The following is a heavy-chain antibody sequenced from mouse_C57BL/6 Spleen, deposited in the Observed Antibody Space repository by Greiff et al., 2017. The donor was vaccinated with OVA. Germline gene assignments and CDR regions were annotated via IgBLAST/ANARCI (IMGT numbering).Heavy chain of an antibody. D-gene: IGHD1-1*01. V-gene: IGHV1-53*01. CDR3: ARLIYYGSSYAMDY. CDR1: GYTFTSYW. Sequence: QVHVKQPGTELVKPGASVKLSCKASGYTFTSYWMHWVKQRPGQGLEWIGNINPRNGGTNYNEKFKSKATLTVDKSSSTAYMQLSSLTSEDSAGYYCARLIYYGSSYAMDYWGQGTAVTVSS. J-gene: IGHJ4*01. CDR2: INPRNGGT.